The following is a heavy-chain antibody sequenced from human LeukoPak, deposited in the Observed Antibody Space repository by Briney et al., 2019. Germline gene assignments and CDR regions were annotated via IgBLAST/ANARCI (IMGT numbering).Heavy chain of an antibody. Sequence: GGCLRLSCAASGFTFSAYSMNWVRQAPGKGLEWVANIKQDGSEMYYVDSVRGRFTISRDNAEKSLYLQMNSLRVEDTAVYYCARDFWGAYRVDYFDYWGQGTLVTVSS. D-gene: IGHD3-3*01. CDR2: IKQDGSEM. J-gene: IGHJ4*02. CDR3: ARDFWGAYRVDYFDY. V-gene: IGHV3-7*01. CDR1: GFTFSAYS.